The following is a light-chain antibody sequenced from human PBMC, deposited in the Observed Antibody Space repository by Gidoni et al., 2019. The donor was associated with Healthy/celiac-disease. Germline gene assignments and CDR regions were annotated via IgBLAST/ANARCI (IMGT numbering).Light chain of an antibody. V-gene: IGKV1-39*01. Sequence: IQMTQSPSSLSASVGVRVTITCRASHSISSYLDWYQQKPGKAPRLLIYAASSLQSGIPARFSGSGSGTDFTLTISSLQPEDFATYYCQQSYSTPRTFGPGTKVDIK. J-gene: IGKJ3*01. CDR3: QQSYSTPRT. CDR1: HSISSY. CDR2: AAS.